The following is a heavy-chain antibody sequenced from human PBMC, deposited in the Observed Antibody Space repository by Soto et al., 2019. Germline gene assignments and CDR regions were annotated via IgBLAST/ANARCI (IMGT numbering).Heavy chain of an antibody. CDR1: GGSFSGYY. J-gene: IGHJ4*02. Sequence: SETLSLTCAVYGGSFSGYYWSWIRQPPGKGLEWIGEINHSGSTNYNPSLKSRVTISVDTSKNQFSLKLSSVTAADTAVYYCARGTNFTITIMQYYFDYWGQGTLVTVSS. V-gene: IGHV4-34*01. CDR3: ARGTNFTITIMQYYFDY. D-gene: IGHD3-10*01. CDR2: INHSGST.